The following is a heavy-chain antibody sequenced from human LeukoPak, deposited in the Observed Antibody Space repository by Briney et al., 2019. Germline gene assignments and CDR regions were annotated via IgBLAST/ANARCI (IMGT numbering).Heavy chain of an antibody. J-gene: IGHJ4*02. CDR2: ISGSGGST. CDR1: GFTFSSYA. CDR3: ARDHWSSGSYYNVLNY. V-gene: IGHV3-23*01. Sequence: PGGSLRLSCAASGFTFSSYAMSWVRQAPGKGLEWVSAISGSGGSTYYADSVKGRFTISRDNSKNTLYLQMNSLRAEDTAVYYCARDHWSSGSYYNVLNYWGQGTLVTVSS. D-gene: IGHD3-10*01.